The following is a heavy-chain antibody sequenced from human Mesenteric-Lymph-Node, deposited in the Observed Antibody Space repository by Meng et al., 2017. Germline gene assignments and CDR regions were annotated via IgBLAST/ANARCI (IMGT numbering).Heavy chain of an antibody. CDR3: ARNYYFDY. CDR2: IYYTGST. Sequence: VPLQESGPGRLKPSKTLSLTCTVSGGSINSGDYYWSWIRQPPGKGLEWIGYIYYTGSTYYTPSLKSRVTISMDTSKNQFSLRLSSVTAADTAVYYCARNYYFDYWGQGTLVTVSS. V-gene: IGHV4-30-4*01. CDR1: GGSINSGDYY. J-gene: IGHJ4*02.